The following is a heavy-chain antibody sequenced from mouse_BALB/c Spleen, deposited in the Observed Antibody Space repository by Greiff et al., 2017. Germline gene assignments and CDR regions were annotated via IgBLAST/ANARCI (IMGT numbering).Heavy chain of an antibody. J-gene: IGHJ2*01. CDR1: GYTFTSYW. CDR3: ARWYYGFDY. CDR2: IDPSDSYT. V-gene: IGHV1-69*02. D-gene: IGHD1-1*01. Sequence: QVQLQQPGAELVKPGASVKLSCKASGYTFTSYWMHWVKQRPGQGLEWIGEIDPSDSYTNYNQKFKGKATLTVDKSSSTAYMQLSSLTSEDSAVYYCARWYYGFDYWGQGTTLTVSS.